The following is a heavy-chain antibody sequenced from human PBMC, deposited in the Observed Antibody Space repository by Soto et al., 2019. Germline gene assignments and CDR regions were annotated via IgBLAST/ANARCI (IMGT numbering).Heavy chain of an antibody. V-gene: IGHV1-2*04. CDR3: ARDKDGYNYLAFDI. D-gene: IGHD5-12*01. CDR1: GYTFTGYY. J-gene: IGHJ3*02. CDR2: INPNSGGT. Sequence: ASVKVSCKASGYTFTGYYMHWVRQAPGQGLEWMGWINPNSGGTNYAQKFQGWVTMTRDTSISTAYMELSRLRSDDTAVYYCARDKDGYNYLAFDIWGQGTMVTVS.